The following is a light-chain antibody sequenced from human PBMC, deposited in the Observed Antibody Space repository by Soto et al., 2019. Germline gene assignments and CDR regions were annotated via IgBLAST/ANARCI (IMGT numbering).Light chain of an antibody. CDR3: QQYGSSRWT. CDR1: QSVSSSY. V-gene: IGKV3-20*01. Sequence: EIVLTQSPGTLSLSPGERATPSCRASQSVSSSYLAWYQQNRGQAPRLLIYGASSRAPGIPDRFGGSGSGTDFTLTISRLEPEDFAVYYCQQYGSSRWTFGQGTKVEIE. J-gene: IGKJ1*01. CDR2: GAS.